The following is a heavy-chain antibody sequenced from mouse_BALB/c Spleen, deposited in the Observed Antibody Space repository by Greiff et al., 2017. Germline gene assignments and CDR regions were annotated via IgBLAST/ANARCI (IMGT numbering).Heavy chain of an antibody. CDR1: GYTFTSYV. CDR2: INPYNDGT. J-gene: IGHJ3*01. D-gene: IGHD2-4*01. CDR3: ARGNYDYLAWFAY. V-gene: IGHV1-14*01. Sequence: EVKLMESGPELVKPGASVKMSCKASGYTFTSYVMHWVKQKPGQGLEWIGYINPYNDGTKYNEKFKGKATLTSDKSSSTAYMELSSLTSEDSAVYYCARGNYDYLAWFAYWGQGTLVTVSA.